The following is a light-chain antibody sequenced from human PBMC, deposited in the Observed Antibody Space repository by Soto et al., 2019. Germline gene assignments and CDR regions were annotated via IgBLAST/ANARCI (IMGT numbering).Light chain of an antibody. V-gene: IGKV3D-20*02. CDR1: QSVSGRF. Sequence: EIALTPSPATLSLSPGERATLSGLASQSVSGRFIARYQQKPGQAPRLLIYGASTRATGIPARFSGSGSGTDFTLTISSLEPEDFAVYYCQQRSNWITFGQGTRLEIK. CDR2: GAS. J-gene: IGKJ5*01. CDR3: QQRSNWIT.